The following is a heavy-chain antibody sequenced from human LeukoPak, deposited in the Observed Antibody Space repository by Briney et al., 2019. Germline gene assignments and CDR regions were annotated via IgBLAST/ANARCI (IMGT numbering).Heavy chain of an antibody. CDR1: GFTFSSYW. D-gene: IGHD6-6*01. CDR2: IKQDGSEK. J-gene: IGHJ4*02. CDR3: ARLRSGSSSDYDY. V-gene: IGHV3-7*01. Sequence: GGSLRLSCAASGFTFSSYWMSWVRQAPGKGLEWVANIKQDGSEKYYVDSVKGRFTISRDNAKNSLYLQMNSLRAEDTAVYYCARLRSGSSSDYDYWGQGTLVTVSS.